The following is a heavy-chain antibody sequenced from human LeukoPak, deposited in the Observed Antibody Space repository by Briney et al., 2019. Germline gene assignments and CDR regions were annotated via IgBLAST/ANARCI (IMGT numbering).Heavy chain of an antibody. CDR2: IYSGGST. V-gene: IGHV3-66*01. D-gene: IGHD7-27*01. CDR3: ARDWGPNWFDP. CDR1: GFTVSSNY. J-gene: IGHJ5*02. Sequence: GGSLRLSCAASGFTVSSNYMSWVRQAPGKGLEWVSVIYSGGSTYYADSVNGRFTISRDNSKNTLYLQMNSLRAEDTAVYYCARDWGPNWFDPWGQGTLVTVSS.